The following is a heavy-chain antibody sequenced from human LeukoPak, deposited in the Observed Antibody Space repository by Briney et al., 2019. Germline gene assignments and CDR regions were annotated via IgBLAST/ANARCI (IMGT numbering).Heavy chain of an antibody. D-gene: IGHD6-13*01. CDR3: AREGASGASPGYSSSCEGCFQH. V-gene: IGHV3-48*03. Sequence: PGGSLRLSCAASGFTFSSYEMNWVRRAPGKGLEWVSYISSSGSTIYYADSVKGRFTISRDNAKNSLYLQMNSLRAEDTAAYYCAREGASGASPGYSSSCEGCFQHWGQGTLVTVSS. CDR2: ISSSGSTI. CDR1: GFTFSSYE. J-gene: IGHJ1*01.